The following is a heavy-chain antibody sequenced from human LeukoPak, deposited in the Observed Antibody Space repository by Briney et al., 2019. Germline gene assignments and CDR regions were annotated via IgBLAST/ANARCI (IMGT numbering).Heavy chain of an antibody. CDR1: GYSVSSGYY. CDR2: IYHAGST. D-gene: IGHD3-22*01. CDR3: ARLSGYYYYYMDV. J-gene: IGHJ6*03. Sequence: SETLSLTCAVSGYSVSSGYYWGWIRQPPGKGLQWIGSIYHAGSTYYNPSLKSRLTISVDTSKNQFSLKLSSVTAADTAVYYCARLSGYYYYYMDVWGKGTTVTVSS. V-gene: IGHV4-38-2*01.